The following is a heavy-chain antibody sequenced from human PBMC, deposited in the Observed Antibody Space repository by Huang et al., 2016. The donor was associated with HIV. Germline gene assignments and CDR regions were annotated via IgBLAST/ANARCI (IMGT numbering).Heavy chain of an antibody. Sequence: QVQLYQWGAGLLRPSETLSLTCAVYRGSLSGYYWSWIRQSPEKGLEGIGEINYSGTINYNPSLKSRVTISVDTSKKQLFLKLKSVTAADTAVYYCAREVMTSFGGPFDPWGQGTLVAVSS. V-gene: IGHV4-34*01. D-gene: IGHD3-16*01. CDR3: AREVMTSFGGPFDP. CDR1: RGSLSGYY. J-gene: IGHJ5*02. CDR2: INYSGTI.